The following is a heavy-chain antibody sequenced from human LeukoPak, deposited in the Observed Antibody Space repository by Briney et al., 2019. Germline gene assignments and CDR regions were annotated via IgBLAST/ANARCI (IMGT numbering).Heavy chain of an antibody. CDR3: ARGLWTQPGLVPFNY. CDR1: GDSIISYY. CDR2: IHHFGRT. D-gene: IGHD5-18*01. V-gene: IGHV4-59*01. J-gene: IGHJ4*02. Sequence: SETLSLTCSVSGDSIISYYWNWLRQSPGRGLEWIGNIHHFGRTEYNSSLRSRVTMFLDSSKNQFSLKLTSVTPTDTAVYYCARGLWTQPGLVPFNYWGQGILVTVSS.